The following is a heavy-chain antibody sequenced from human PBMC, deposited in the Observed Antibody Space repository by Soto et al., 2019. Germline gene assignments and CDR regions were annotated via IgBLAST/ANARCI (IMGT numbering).Heavy chain of an antibody. CDR2: ISSSGSTI. CDR3: ARFSSGSIFGVVISRNWFDP. V-gene: IGHV3-11*01. D-gene: IGHD3-3*01. J-gene: IGHJ5*02. Sequence: QVQLVESGGGLVKPGGSLRLSCAASGFTFSDYYMSWIRQAPGKGLEWVSYISSSGSTIYYADSVKGRFTISRDNAKNSLYLQMNSLRAEDTAVYYCARFSSGSIFGVVISRNWFDPWGQGTLVIVSS. CDR1: GFTFSDYY.